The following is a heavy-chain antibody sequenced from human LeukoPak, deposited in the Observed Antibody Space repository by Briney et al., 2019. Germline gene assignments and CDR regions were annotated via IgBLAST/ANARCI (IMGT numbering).Heavy chain of an antibody. CDR3: VIGGGATRIDY. D-gene: IGHD4/OR15-4a*01. J-gene: IGHJ4*02. Sequence: SETLSLTCSASGFSISSDAYNWIWIRQPAGKGLEWIGRIYTSGSTNYNPSLKGRVTISVDTSKNQFSLKLTSVTSADVPVYYCVIGGGATRIDYWGQGTLVTVSS. CDR1: GFSISSDAYN. CDR2: IYTSGST. V-gene: IGHV4-61*02.